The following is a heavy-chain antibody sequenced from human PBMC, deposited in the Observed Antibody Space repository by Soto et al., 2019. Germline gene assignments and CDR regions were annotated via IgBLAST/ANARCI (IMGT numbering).Heavy chain of an antibody. CDR1: GGSISSGGYY. CDR3: ARERGDRAAAGPYYYYGMDV. V-gene: IGHV4-31*03. D-gene: IGHD6-13*01. J-gene: IGHJ6*02. CDR2: IYYSGST. Sequence: SETLSLTCTVSGGSISSGGYYWSWIRQHPGKGLEWIGYIYYSGSTYYNPSLKSRVTISVDTSKNQFSLKLSSVTAADTAVYYCARERGDRAAAGPYYYYGMDVWGQGTTVTVSS.